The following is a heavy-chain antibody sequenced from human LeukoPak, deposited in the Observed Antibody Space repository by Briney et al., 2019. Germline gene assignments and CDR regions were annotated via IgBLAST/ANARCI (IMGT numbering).Heavy chain of an antibody. Sequence: PGGSLRLSCAASGFTFSSYAMSWVRQAPGKGLEWVSVVTGSGGNTYYADSVKGRFTISRDNSESTLSLQINSLRAEDTAVYYCAKEYSGSRDYFYGMDVWGQGTTVTVSS. CDR1: GFTFSSYA. CDR2: VTGSGGNT. CDR3: AKEYSGSRDYFYGMDV. J-gene: IGHJ6*02. D-gene: IGHD6-6*01. V-gene: IGHV3-23*01.